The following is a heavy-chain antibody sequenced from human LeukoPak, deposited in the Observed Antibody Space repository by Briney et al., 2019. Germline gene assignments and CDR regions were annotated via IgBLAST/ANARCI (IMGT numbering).Heavy chain of an antibody. Sequence: GGSLRLSCAVSGFTVSSNYMSWVRQAPGKGLEWVSVIYSGGSTYYADSVKGRFTISRDNSKNTLYLQMNSLRAEDTAVYYCARGPPFDYWGQGTLVTVSS. CDR2: IYSGGST. CDR3: ARGPPFDY. J-gene: IGHJ4*02. CDR1: GFTVSSNY. V-gene: IGHV3-66*01.